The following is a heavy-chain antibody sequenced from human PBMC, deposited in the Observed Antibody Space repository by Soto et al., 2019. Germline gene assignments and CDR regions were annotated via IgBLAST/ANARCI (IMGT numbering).Heavy chain of an antibody. Sequence: SDTLSLTYTVPGVSLRGYYWTWIRQPPGKGLEWIGEINHSGSTNYNPSLKSRVTISVDTSKNQFSLKLSSVTAADTAVYYCARGGRGYYYGMNVWGQGTTVS. V-gene: IGHV4-34*01. CDR3: ARGGRGYYYGMNV. CDR2: INHSGST. J-gene: IGHJ6*02. D-gene: IGHD3-10*01. CDR1: GVSLRGYY.